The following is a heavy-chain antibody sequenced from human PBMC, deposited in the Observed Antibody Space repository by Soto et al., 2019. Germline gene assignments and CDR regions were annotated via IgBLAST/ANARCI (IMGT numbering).Heavy chain of an antibody. Sequence: ASVKVSCKASGYTFTGYYMHWVRQAPGQGLEWMGWINPNSGGTNYAQKFQGRVTMTRDTSISTAYMELSRLRSDDTAVYYCARALVLMVYANWFDPWGQGTLVTVSS. J-gene: IGHJ5*02. D-gene: IGHD2-8*01. CDR3: ARALVLMVYANWFDP. CDR1: GYTFTGYY. V-gene: IGHV1-2*02. CDR2: INPNSGGT.